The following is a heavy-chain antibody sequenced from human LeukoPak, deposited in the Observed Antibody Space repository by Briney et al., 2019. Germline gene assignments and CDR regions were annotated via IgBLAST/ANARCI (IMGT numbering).Heavy chain of an antibody. CDR2: IIPIFGTA. Sequence: ASVKVSCKASGDTFSSYAISWVRQAPGQGLEWMGGIIPIFGTANYAQKFQGRVTITADESTSTAYMELSSLRSEDTAVYYCATRLRGGPEYGMDVWGQGTTVTVSS. CDR1: GDTFSSYA. J-gene: IGHJ6*02. V-gene: IGHV1-69*01. CDR3: ATRLRGGPEYGMDV. D-gene: IGHD1-14*01.